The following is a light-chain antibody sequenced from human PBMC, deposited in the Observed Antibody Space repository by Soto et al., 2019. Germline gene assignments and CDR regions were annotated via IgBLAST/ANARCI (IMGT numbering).Light chain of an antibody. V-gene: IGLV1-40*01. CDR3: QSYDSSLSAWV. Sequence: QSVLTQPASVSGAPGQTVTISCTGSSSNIGAGYDVHWYQQLPGTAPKLLIYGDSNRPSGVADRFSGSKSGTSASLAITGLQDEDEADDYCQSYDSSLSAWVFGGGTKLTVL. CDR1: SSNIGAGYD. CDR2: GDS. J-gene: IGLJ3*02.